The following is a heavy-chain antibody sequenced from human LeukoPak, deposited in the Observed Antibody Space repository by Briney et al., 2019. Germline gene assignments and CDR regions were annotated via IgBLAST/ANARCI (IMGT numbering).Heavy chain of an antibody. V-gene: IGHV4-39*01. Sequence: PSETLSLTCTVSGGSISSSSYYWGWIRQPPGKELEWIGSIYYSGSTYYNPSLKSRVTISVDTSKNQFSLKLSSVTAADTAVYYCARSVDSSGYYYGYWGQGTLVTVSS. CDR3: ARSVDSSGYYYGY. CDR1: GGSISSSSYY. D-gene: IGHD3-22*01. CDR2: IYYSGST. J-gene: IGHJ4*02.